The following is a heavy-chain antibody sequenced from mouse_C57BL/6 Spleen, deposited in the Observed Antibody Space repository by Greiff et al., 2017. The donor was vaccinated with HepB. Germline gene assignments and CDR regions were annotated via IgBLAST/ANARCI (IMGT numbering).Heavy chain of an antibody. CDR1: GFTFSSYA. J-gene: IGHJ1*03. V-gene: IGHV5-4*01. CDR2: ISDGGSYT. CDR3: ARDDGVTTVVATRYFDV. D-gene: IGHD1-1*01. Sequence: EVQLVESGGGLVKPGGSLKLSCAASGFTFSSYAMSWVRQTPEKRLEWVATISDGGSYTYYPDNVKGRFTISRDNAKNNLYLQMSHLKSEDTAMYYCARDDGVTTVVATRYFDVWGTGTTVTVSS.